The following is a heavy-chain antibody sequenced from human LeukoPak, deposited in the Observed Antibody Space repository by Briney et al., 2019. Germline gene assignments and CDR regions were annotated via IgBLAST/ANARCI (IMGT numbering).Heavy chain of an antibody. Sequence: GRSLRLSCAASGFTFSSYAMSWVRQAPGKGLEWVSVISGSGAGTFYAYADSVKGRFTITRDISKNTPYLQMNSLRAEDTAVYFCAKDLYDFWSGRPDYWGQGTLVTVSS. D-gene: IGHD3-3*01. J-gene: IGHJ4*02. CDR2: ISGSGAGT. CDR3: AKDLYDFWSGRPDY. V-gene: IGHV3-23*01. CDR1: GFTFSSYA.